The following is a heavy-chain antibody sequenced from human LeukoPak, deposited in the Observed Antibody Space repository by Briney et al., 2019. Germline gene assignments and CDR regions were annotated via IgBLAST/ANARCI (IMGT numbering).Heavy chain of an antibody. CDR3: AKELDVIPVPPTKYYFPY. V-gene: IGHV3-30*02. CDR2: IQYDGSIK. J-gene: IGHJ4*02. D-gene: IGHD3/OR15-3a*01. CDR1: RFTFSSYG. Sequence: PGGSLRLSCAPSRFTFSSYGMHWGRPAPGKGVERLAFIQYDGSIKLYADSVKGRFTISRDNSTTTLYLQMNSLSVKDTALYPCAKELDVIPVPPTKYYFPYWAQGTLVTVSS.